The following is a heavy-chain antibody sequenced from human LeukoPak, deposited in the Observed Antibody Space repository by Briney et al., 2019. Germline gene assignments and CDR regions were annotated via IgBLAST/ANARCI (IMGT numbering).Heavy chain of an antibody. CDR2: VNPSDGIT. CDR1: GYTFTKSDY. J-gene: IGHJ4*02. CDR3: ARGPTDMDFDY. Sequence: ASVKVSCKSSGYTFTKSDYIHWVRQAPGQGLEWMGIVNPSDGITFYAQKFQGRVTLTRDTSTNTVFMELSSLRSDDTAVFYCARGPTDMDFDYWGQGSLVTVSS. V-gene: IGHV1-46*01.